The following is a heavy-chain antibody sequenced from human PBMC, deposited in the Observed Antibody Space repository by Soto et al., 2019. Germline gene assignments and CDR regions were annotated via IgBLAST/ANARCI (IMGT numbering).Heavy chain of an antibody. D-gene: IGHD2-15*01. V-gene: IGHV3-30-3*01. Sequence: GGSLRLSCAASGFTFSSYAMHWVRQAPGKGLEWVAVISYDGSNKYYADSVKGRFTIPRDNSKNTLYLQMNSLRAEDTAVYYCARDLPVVAANRPHDAFDIWGQGTMVTVSS. J-gene: IGHJ3*02. CDR1: GFTFSSYA. CDR3: ARDLPVVAANRPHDAFDI. CDR2: ISYDGSNK.